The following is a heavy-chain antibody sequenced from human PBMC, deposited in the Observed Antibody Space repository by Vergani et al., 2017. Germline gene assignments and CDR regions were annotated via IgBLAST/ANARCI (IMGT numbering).Heavy chain of an antibody. J-gene: IGHJ6*02. D-gene: IGHD3-22*01. CDR2: INSDGSST. V-gene: IGHV3-74*01. Sequence: EVQLVESGGGLVQPGGSLRLSCAASGFTFSSYWMHWVRQAPGKGLVWVSRINSDGSSTSYADSVKGRFTISRDNAKNSLYLQMNSLRAEDTAVYYCARKHISNYYDSSGYYYMCYYYGMDVWGQGTTVTVSS. CDR1: GFTFSSYW. CDR3: ARKHISNYYDSSGYYYMCYYYGMDV.